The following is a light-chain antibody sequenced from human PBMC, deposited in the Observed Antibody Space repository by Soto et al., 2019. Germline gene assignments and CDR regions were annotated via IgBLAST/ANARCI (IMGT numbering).Light chain of an antibody. CDR2: GAS. V-gene: IGKV3-15*01. J-gene: IGKJ1*01. Sequence: EIVMTQSPATLSVSPGARATLSCRASQSVSSNLAWYQQIPGQAPRLLIYGASTRATGIPARFSGSGSGTEFTLTISSLQSEDFAFYYCQQYNNWPPWTFGQETKLDIK. CDR1: QSVSSN. CDR3: QQYNNWPPWT.